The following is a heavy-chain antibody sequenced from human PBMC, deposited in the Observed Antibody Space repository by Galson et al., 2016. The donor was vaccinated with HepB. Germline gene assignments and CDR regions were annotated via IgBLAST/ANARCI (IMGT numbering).Heavy chain of an antibody. CDR1: GSIFSGYW. CDR2: INPDGSQK. V-gene: IGHV3-7*03. CDR3: ARGRYCSGGGCYQDY. D-gene: IGHD2-15*01. J-gene: IGHJ4*02. Sequence: SLRLSCASSGSIFSGYWMSCVRQAPGEGLEWVANINPDGSQKYYVDSVKGRFTISRDNAKNSLYLYMNSLRADDTALYYCARGRYCSGGGCYQDYWGQGTLVTVSS.